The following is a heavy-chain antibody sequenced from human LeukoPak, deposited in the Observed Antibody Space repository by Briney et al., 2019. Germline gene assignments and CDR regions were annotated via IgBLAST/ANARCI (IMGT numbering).Heavy chain of an antibody. D-gene: IGHD2-2*01. CDR2: IYPGDSDT. V-gene: IGHV5-51*01. J-gene: IGHJ3*02. Sequence: GESLKISCKGSGYSFTSYWIGWVRQMPGKGLEWMGIIYPGDSDTGYSPSFQGQVTISADKSISTAYLQWSSLKASDTAMYYCARHLGYCSSTSCHGGNAFDIWGQGTMVTVSS. CDR1: GYSFTSYW. CDR3: ARHLGYCSSTSCHGGNAFDI.